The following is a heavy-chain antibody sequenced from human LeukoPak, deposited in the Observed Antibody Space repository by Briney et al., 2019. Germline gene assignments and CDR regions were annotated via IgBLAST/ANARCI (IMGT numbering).Heavy chain of an antibody. D-gene: IGHD3-10*01. Sequence: TGGSLRLSCAASGFTFSSYSMNWVRQAPGKGLEWVSVIYSGGSTYYADSVKGRFTISRDNSKNTLYLQMNSLRAEDTAVYYCARPPGRTGAFDIWGQGTMVTVSS. CDR2: IYSGGST. CDR3: ARPPGRTGAFDI. CDR1: GFTFSSYS. V-gene: IGHV3-53*01. J-gene: IGHJ3*02.